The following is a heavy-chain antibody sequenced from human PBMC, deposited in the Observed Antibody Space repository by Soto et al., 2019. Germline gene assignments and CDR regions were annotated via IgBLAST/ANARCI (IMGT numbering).Heavy chain of an antibody. CDR3: AKDGVATMVRGTIFD. D-gene: IGHD3-10*01. V-gene: IGHV3-23*01. J-gene: IGHJ4*02. CDR1: GFTFSSYA. Sequence: QTGGSLRLSCAASGFTFSSYAMSWVRQAPGKGLEWVSAISGSGGSTYYADSVKGRFTISRDNSKNTLYLQMNSLRAEDTAVYYCAKDGVATMVRGTIFDWGQGTLVTVSS. CDR2: ISGSGGST.